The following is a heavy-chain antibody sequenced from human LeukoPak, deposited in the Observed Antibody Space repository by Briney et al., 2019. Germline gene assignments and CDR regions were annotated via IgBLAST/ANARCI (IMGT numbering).Heavy chain of an antibody. V-gene: IGHV3-23*01. D-gene: IGHD5-18*01. CDR1: GFTFSSYA. Sequence: GGSLRLSCAASGFTFSSYAMSWVRQAPGKGLEWVSTISGSGSATYYADSVKGRFTISRDNAKNSLYLQMNSLRAEDTAVYYCARDVGYRSWFDPWGQGTLVIVSS. CDR2: ISGSGSAT. J-gene: IGHJ5*02. CDR3: ARDVGYRSWFDP.